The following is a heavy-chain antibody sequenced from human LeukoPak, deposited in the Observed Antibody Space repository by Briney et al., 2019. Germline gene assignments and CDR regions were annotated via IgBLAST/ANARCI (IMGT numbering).Heavy chain of an antibody. CDR1: GFTFNDYA. D-gene: IGHD3-22*01. CDR2: ISYDGSNK. CDR3: ARDLEDSSPFGAFDM. V-gene: IGHV3-30-3*01. Sequence: GRSLRLSCAASGFTFNDYAMHWVRQAPGKGLEWVAIISYDGSNKYGADSVKGRFTISRDNSRNTLYLQMNSLRAEDTAVYYCARDLEDSSPFGAFDMWGQGTTVTVSS. J-gene: IGHJ3*02.